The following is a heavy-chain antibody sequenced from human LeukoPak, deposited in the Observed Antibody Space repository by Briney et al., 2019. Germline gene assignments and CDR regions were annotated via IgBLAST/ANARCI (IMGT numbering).Heavy chain of an antibody. CDR1: GGSFSGYY. CDR3: ASILYGYYFDY. CDR2: IYYSGST. J-gene: IGHJ4*02. V-gene: IGHV4-34*01. D-gene: IGHD2/OR15-2a*01. Sequence: PSETLSLTCAVYGGSFSGYYWSWIRQPPGKGLEWIGSIYYSGSTYYNPSLKSRVTISVDTSKNQFSLKLSSVTAADTAVYYCASILYGYYFDYWGQGTLVTVSS.